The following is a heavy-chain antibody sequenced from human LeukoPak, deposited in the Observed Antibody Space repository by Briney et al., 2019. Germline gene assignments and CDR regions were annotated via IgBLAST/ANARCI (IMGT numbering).Heavy chain of an antibody. J-gene: IGHJ5*02. CDR2: IYHSGST. V-gene: IGHV4-34*01. D-gene: IGHD1-26*01. CDR1: SGSFSDFY. CDR3: ARVREQGPRMFDP. Sequence: SETLSLTCAVYSGSFSDFYWSWVRQPPGKGLEWIGEIYHSGSTNYNPSLKSRVTISVDKSKNQFSLKLSSVTAADTAVYYCARVREQGPRMFDPWGQGTLVTVSS.